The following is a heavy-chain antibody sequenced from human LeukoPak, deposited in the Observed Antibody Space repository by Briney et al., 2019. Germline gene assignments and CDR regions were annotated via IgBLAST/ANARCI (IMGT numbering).Heavy chain of an antibody. Sequence: SETLSLTCTVSGASISSHYWSWIRQPPGKGLEWIGYIHYSGSTNYNPSLKSRVTISIDTSKNQLSLTLNSVTSADTAVYYCARLGQQLVNGVGYWGQGTLVTVSS. D-gene: IGHD6-13*01. CDR2: IHYSGST. CDR1: GASISSHY. V-gene: IGHV4-59*11. CDR3: ARLGQQLVNGVGY. J-gene: IGHJ4*02.